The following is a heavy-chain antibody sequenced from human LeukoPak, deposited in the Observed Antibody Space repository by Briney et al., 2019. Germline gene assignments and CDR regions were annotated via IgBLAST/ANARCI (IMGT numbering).Heavy chain of an antibody. CDR3: AKGAGPNYDFWSPRGGY. V-gene: IGHV3-23*01. D-gene: IGHD3-3*01. Sequence: GGSLRLSCAASGFTFSSYAMSWVRQAPGKGLEWVSAISGSGGSTYYADSVKGRFTISRDNSKNTLYLQMNSLRAEDTAVYYCAKGAGPNYDFWSPRGGYWGQGTLVTVSS. CDR1: GFTFSSYA. J-gene: IGHJ4*02. CDR2: ISGSGGST.